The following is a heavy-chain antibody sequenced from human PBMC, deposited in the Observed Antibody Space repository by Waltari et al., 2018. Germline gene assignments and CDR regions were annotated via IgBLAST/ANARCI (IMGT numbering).Heavy chain of an antibody. CDR2: IFYSGST. V-gene: IGHV4-39*02. J-gene: IGHJ4*02. CDR3: ARRTISREEVGPFDF. D-gene: IGHD1-26*01. Sequence: QLQLQESGPGLVRPSETLSLTCTVSGDSLANRDYSWGWIRQSPGKGLEWIGSIFYSGSTYYNPSLKSRVTISVDTSKNDFSLKLRSVTAADRAVYFCARRTISREEVGPFDFWGQGILVTVSS. CDR1: GDSLANRDYS.